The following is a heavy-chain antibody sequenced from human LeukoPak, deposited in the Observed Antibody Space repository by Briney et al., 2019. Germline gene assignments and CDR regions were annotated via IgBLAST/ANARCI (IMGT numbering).Heavy chain of an antibody. D-gene: IGHD3-22*01. J-gene: IGHJ3*02. V-gene: IGHV3-30*04. Sequence: PGGSLRLSCAASGFTFSSYAMHWVRQAPGKGLEWVAVISYDGSNKYYADSVKGRFTISRDNSKNTPYLQMNSLRAEDTAVYYCARDVDKTDSSGYLDIWGQGTMVTVSS. CDR3: ARDVDKTDSSGYLDI. CDR1: GFTFSSYA. CDR2: ISYDGSNK.